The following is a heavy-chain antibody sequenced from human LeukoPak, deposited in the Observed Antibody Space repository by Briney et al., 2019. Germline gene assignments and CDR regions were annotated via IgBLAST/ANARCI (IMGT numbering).Heavy chain of an antibody. CDR3: ARGGCSSASCYFAPGV. CDR2: MNEDGSEK. Sequence: PGGSLRLSCAASGFTFSSYAMSWVRQAPGKGLEWVANMNEDGSEKYYADSVEGRFTISRDNAKNSVFLQMDSLRDEDTAVYYCARGGCSSASCYFAPGVWGQGTMVTVSS. CDR1: GFTFSSYA. V-gene: IGHV3-7*01. J-gene: IGHJ1*01. D-gene: IGHD2-2*01.